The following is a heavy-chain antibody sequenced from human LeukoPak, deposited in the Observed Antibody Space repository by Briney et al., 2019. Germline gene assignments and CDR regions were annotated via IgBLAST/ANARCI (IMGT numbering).Heavy chain of an antibody. CDR1: GFSFNNYG. CDR2: IIYDGYYK. Sequence: GGSLRLSCAASGFSFNNYGMHWVRQAPGKGLEWVALIIYDGYYKYYADSVKGRFTISRDDSKNTLYLQVNSLRAEDTAVYYCAKDLVTMVRGSAMDVWGQGTTVTVSS. V-gene: IGHV3-30*18. J-gene: IGHJ6*02. CDR3: AKDLVTMVRGSAMDV. D-gene: IGHD3-10*01.